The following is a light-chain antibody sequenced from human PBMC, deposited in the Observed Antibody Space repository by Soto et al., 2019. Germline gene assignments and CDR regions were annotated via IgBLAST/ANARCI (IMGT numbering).Light chain of an antibody. V-gene: IGKV1-5*03. J-gene: IGKJ2*01. Sequence: DIQMTQSPSTLSASVGDRVTITCRASQSISSWLAWYQQKPGKAPKLLIYKASSLESGVPSRFSGSGSGTEFTLTISSLQPDDFATYYCQHYNSPVTFGQGTKLEIK. CDR2: KAS. CDR3: QHYNSPVT. CDR1: QSISSW.